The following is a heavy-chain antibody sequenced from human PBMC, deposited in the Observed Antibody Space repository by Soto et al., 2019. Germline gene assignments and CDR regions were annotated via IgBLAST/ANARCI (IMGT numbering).Heavy chain of an antibody. CDR3: ARDIDSTFDY. V-gene: IGHV3-33*01. D-gene: IGHD2-15*01. CDR1: GFTFSSYG. CDR2: IGYDGSDK. J-gene: IGHJ4*02. Sequence: QVQLVESGGGVVQPGRSLRLSCAASGFTFSSYGMHWVRQAPGKGLEWVAVIGYDGSDKDYADSVKGRFTISRDNSKNTVYVRMNRVRVEDTAVYYCARDIDSTFDYWGQGTLVTVSS.